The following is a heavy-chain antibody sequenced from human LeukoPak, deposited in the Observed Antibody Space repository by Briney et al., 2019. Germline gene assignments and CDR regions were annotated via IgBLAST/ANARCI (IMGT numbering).Heavy chain of an antibody. Sequence: SETLSLTCTVSGYSISSGYYWGWIRQPPGKGLEWIGYIYYSGSTYYNPSLKSRVTMSVDTSKNQFSLKLSSVTAADTAVYYCARHAGGISATGTRPFDYWGQGTLVTVSS. CDR2: IYYSGST. CDR3: ARHAGGISATGTRPFDY. CDR1: GYSISSGYY. J-gene: IGHJ4*02. V-gene: IGHV4-38-2*02. D-gene: IGHD6-13*01.